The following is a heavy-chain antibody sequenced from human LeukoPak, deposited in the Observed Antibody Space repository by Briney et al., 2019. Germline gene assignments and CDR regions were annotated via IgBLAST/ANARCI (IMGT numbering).Heavy chain of an antibody. D-gene: IGHD2-15*01. V-gene: IGHV4-38-2*02. CDR2: IYYSGRT. Sequence: SETLSLTCTVSGYSISSGYYWGWIRQPPGKGLEWMGYIYYSGRTYYNPSLKSRVTISVDTSKNQFSLKLSSVTAADTAVYYCARHSSDCSGSTCYDYWGQGTLVTVSS. CDR1: GYSISSGYY. J-gene: IGHJ4*02. CDR3: ARHSSDCSGSTCYDY.